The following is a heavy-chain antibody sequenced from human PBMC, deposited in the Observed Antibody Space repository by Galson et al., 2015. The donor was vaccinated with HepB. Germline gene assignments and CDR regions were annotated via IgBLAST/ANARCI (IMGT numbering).Heavy chain of an antibody. CDR3: AKFGGGSRDRDNCYGPFDI. CDR1: GFTFPNYA. D-gene: IGHD1-1*01. V-gene: IGHV3-23*01. CDR2: ISGDSSGT. J-gene: IGHJ3*02. Sequence: SLRLSCAAAGFTFPNYAMTWVRQAPGKGLEWVSTISGDSSGTYYADSVKGRFSISRDNSKSTLYLQMNSLRVEDTALYYCAKFGGGSRDRDNCYGPFDIWGQGTMVTVSS.